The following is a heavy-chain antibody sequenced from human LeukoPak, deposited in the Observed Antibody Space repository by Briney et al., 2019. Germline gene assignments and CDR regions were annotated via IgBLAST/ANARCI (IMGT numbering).Heavy chain of an antibody. V-gene: IGHV3-48*02. CDR2: ISSSSYNI. J-gene: IGHJ4*02. CDR1: GFTFSRKS. Sequence: GGSLRLSCAASGFTFSRKSMNWVRQAPGKGLEWISYISSSSYNIYYADSVKGRFTISRDNANNSLYLEMNSLRDEDTAVYYCATGFGVLYDWGQGTLVTVSS. D-gene: IGHD3-10*01. CDR3: ATGFGVLYD.